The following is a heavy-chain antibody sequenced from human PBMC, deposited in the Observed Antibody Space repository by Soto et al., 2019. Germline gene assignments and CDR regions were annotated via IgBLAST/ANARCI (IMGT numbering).Heavy chain of an antibody. Sequence: QVQLVQSGAEVKKPGASVKVSCKASGYTFTSYGISWVRQAPGQGLEWLGWISVYNENTNSAQKFQGRVTLTTDTSTTTTSMELRSLRSDDTAVYFCARGGRTDNKSCHYYNMDVWGTGTTVTVSS. J-gene: IGHJ6*03. V-gene: IGHV1-18*01. CDR2: ISVYNENT. CDR1: GYTFTSYG. CDR3: ARGGRTDNKSCHYYNMDV. D-gene: IGHD1-1*01.